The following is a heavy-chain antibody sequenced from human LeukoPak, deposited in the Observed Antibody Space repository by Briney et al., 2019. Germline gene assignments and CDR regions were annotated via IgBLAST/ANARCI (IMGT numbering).Heavy chain of an antibody. CDR3: AKGSDYIGDWFDP. CDR1: GFTFSSYA. V-gene: IGHV3-23*01. D-gene: IGHD4-11*01. Sequence: GGSLRLSCAASGFTFSSYAMSWVRQAPGKGLEWVSTISASGGSTYYADSVKGRFTISRDNSKNTLYLQMNSLRAEDTAVYYCAKGSDYIGDWFDPWGQGTLVTVSS. J-gene: IGHJ5*02. CDR2: ISASGGST.